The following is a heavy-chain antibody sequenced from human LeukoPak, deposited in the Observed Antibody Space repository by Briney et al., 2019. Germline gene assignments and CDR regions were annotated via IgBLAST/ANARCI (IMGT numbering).Heavy chain of an antibody. D-gene: IGHD3-3*01. CDR2: IIPTFKSS. CDR1: GANLSSYA. CDR3: ARGVTSAYYTYFFCFGRAV. Sequence: GANLSSYAITWVRLAAGQGFEWMGGIIPTFKSSTHAQRFQGRHTITTDESTRTAYMELNSLKYDDTAVYYCARGVTSAYYTYFFCFGRAVWGKGTTVSVSS. J-gene: IGHJ6*04. V-gene: IGHV1-69*05.